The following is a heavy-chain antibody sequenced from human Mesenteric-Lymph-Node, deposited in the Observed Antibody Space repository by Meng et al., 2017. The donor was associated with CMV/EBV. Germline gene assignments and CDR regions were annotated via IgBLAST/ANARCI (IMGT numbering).Heavy chain of an antibody. Sequence: GESLKISCAASGFTFSGSAMHWVRQASGKGLEWVGRIRSKANSYATAYAASVKGRFTISRDDSKNTAYLQMNSLKTEDTAVYYCTRPIVVVPAATYDYWGQGTLVTVSS. D-gene: IGHD2-2*01. CDR3: TRPIVVVPAATYDY. V-gene: IGHV3-73*01. J-gene: IGHJ4*02. CDR2: IRSKANSYAT. CDR1: GFTFSGSA.